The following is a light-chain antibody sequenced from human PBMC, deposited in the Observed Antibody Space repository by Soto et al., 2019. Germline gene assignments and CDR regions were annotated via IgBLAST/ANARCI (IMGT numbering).Light chain of an antibody. CDR3: AAWDDSLNGAV. V-gene: IGLV1-44*01. J-gene: IGLJ7*01. CDR1: SSNIGSNT. CDR2: SNN. Sequence: QSVLTQQPSASVTPGQRVTISCSGGSSNIGSNTVNWYQQIPGTAPKLLIYSNNQRPSGVPDRSSGSKSGTSASLAISGLQSEDEADYYCAAWDDSLNGAVFGEGTQLTVL.